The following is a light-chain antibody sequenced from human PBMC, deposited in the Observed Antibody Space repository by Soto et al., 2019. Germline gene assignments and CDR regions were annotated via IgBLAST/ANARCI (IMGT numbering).Light chain of an antibody. J-gene: IGLJ2*01. CDR3: CAYAGSSTVVI. Sequence: QSALTQPASVSGSPGQSITISCTGTSSDVGSYNLVSWYQQHPGKVPKLMIYEVTKRPSGVSNRFSGSKSGNTASLTISGLQAEDEADYYCCAYAGSSTVVIFGGGTKVTVL. CDR2: EVT. V-gene: IGLV2-23*02. CDR1: SSDVGSYNL.